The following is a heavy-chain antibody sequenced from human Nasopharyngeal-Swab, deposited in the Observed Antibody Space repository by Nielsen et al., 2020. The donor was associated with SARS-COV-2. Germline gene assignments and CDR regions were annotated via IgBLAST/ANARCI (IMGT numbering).Heavy chain of an antibody. CDR3: ARQELYCSGGSCYSLDS. CDR1: EYSFTSYW. J-gene: IGHJ4*02. V-gene: IGHV5-10-1*01. D-gene: IGHD2-15*01. CDR2: IDPRDSYT. Sequence: KVSCKGSEYSFTSYWISWVRQMPGKGLEWMGRIDPRDSYTNYSPSFQGHVTISADKSVSTSYLQWSSLKASDTAIYYCARQELYCSGGSCYSLDSWGQGTLVTVSS.